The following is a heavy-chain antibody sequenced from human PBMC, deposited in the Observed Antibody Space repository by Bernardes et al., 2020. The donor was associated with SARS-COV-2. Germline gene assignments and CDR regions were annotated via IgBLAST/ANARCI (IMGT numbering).Heavy chain of an antibody. CDR1: GFTFSSYW. V-gene: IGHV3-33*01. J-gene: IGHJ4*02. Sequence: GGVLRLSCAASGFTFSSYWLHLVPQAPGQGLGWVAVIWFDGSNKYYADSVKGRFTISRDNAMNSLFLQMNSLSAADSAVYYCAREDMNTNSFDYWGQGTPVTVSS. CDR2: IWFDGSNK. D-gene: IGHD2-8*01. CDR3: AREDMNTNSFDY.